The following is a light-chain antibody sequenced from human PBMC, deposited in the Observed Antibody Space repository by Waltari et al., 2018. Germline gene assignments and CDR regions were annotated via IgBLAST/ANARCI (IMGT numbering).Light chain of an antibody. Sequence: QTVVTQEPSLSVSPCGTVTLTCALTSDPVSTTSYASWYQPTPGQPPRTLVYKGISRSAGVPVRFSGFVLGNTAALTITGAHADDESNYYCSLYMGSGIWVFGGGTKLTVL. J-gene: IGLJ3*02. CDR3: SLYMGSGIWV. CDR1: SDPVSTTSY. V-gene: IGLV8-61*01. CDR2: KGI.